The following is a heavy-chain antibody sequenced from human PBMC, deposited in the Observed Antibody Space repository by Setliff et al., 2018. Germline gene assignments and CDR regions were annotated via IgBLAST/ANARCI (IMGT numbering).Heavy chain of an antibody. V-gene: IGHV4-38-2*01. CDR1: VFSISSDYY. J-gene: IGHJ4*02. Sequence: SETLSLTCAVSVFSISSDYYWGWIRQPPGKGLEWIGSIYHSGSTYYNPSLKSRVTISVDTSKNHSSLELSSVTAAATAVYYCAVTMVRGLGSFDYWGQGTLVTVSS. D-gene: IGHD3-10*01. CDR3: AVTMVRGLGSFDY. CDR2: IYHSGST.